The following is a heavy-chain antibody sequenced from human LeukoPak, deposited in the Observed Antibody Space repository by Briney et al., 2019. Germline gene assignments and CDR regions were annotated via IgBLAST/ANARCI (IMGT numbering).Heavy chain of an antibody. D-gene: IGHD6-13*01. CDR1: GFTFDGYA. CDR2: ISWHSGSI. J-gene: IGHJ4*02. Sequence: GGSLTLSCAASGFTFDGYAIHCVRQAPAKGLEGGTGISWHSGSIGYADSVKGRFTISRDNSKNYLYLQLNSLRAEDTALYYCAKEASSSWAPIDYWGQGTLVTVSS. CDR3: AKEASSSWAPIDY. V-gene: IGHV3-9*01.